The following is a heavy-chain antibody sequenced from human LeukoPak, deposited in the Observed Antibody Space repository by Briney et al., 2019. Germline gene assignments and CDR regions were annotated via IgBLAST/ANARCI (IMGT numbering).Heavy chain of an antibody. CDR2: IYYSGST. CDR3: ARDRGGSSSYYYYMDV. D-gene: IGHD3-10*01. J-gene: IGHJ6*03. Sequence: SETLSLTCTVSGCSISSHYWSWIRQAPGKGLEWIGYIYYSGSTNYNPSLKSRVTISVDTSKNQFSLKLSSVTAADTAVYYCARDRGGSSSYYYYMDVWGKGPTVTVSS. CDR1: GCSISSHY. V-gene: IGHV4-59*11.